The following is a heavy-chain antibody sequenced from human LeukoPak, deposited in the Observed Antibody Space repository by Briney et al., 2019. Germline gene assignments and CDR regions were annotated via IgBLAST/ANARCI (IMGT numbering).Heavy chain of an antibody. J-gene: IGHJ6*03. D-gene: IGHD2-21*01. V-gene: IGHV4-34*01. Sequence: SETLSLTCAVYGGSFSGYYWSWIRQPPGKGLEWIGEINHSGSTNYNPSLKSRVTISVDTSKNQFSLKLSSVTAADTAVYYCARVVMGNYYYYMDVWGKGTTVTVSS. CDR2: INHSGST. CDR3: ARVVMGNYYYYMDV. CDR1: GGSFSGYY.